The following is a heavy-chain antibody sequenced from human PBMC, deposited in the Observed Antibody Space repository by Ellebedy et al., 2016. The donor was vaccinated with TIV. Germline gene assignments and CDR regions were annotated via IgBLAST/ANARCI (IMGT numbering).Heavy chain of an antibody. CDR1: GFTFSSYW. CDR3: ARCVVAHAAFDI. D-gene: IGHD2-15*01. CDR2: IKQDGSEK. J-gene: IGHJ3*02. V-gene: IGHV3-7*01. Sequence: PGGSLRLSCAAFGFTFSSYWMSWVRQAPGKGLEWVANIKQDGSEKYYVDSVKGRVTISRDNAKNSLYLQMNSLRAEDTAVYYCARCVVAHAAFDIWGQGTMVTVSS.